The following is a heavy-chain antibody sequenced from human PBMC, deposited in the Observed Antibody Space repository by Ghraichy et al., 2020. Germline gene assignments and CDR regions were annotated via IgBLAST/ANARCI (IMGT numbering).Heavy chain of an antibody. CDR1: GGSMSSGDYY. CDR2: ISYTGST. Sequence: SETLSLTCTVSGGSMSSGDYYWTWIRQHPGKGLEWIGYISYTGSTYYNPSLKSRVTISVDTSKNQFSLKLSSVTTADTAVYYCASSSGDSCLACYFDYWGQGTLVTVSS. CDR3: ASSSGDSCLACYFDY. V-gene: IGHV4-31*03. J-gene: IGHJ4*02. D-gene: IGHD2-15*01.